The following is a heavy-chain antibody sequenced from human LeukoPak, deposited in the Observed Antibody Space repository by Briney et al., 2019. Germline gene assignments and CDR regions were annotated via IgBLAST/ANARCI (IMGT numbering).Heavy chain of an antibody. CDR1: GYTFTNYG. CDR2: VSADNANR. D-gene: IGHD2-15*01. J-gene: IGHJ4*02. CDR3: ARDGCSGDSCYFDY. V-gene: IGHV1-18*01. Sequence: ASVKVSCKASGYTFTNYGVTWVRQAPGQGLEWMGWVSADNANRNYVQKFQGRVTMTTDTSTSTAYMELRNLRSDDTAVYYCARDGCSGDSCYFDYWGQGTLVTVSS.